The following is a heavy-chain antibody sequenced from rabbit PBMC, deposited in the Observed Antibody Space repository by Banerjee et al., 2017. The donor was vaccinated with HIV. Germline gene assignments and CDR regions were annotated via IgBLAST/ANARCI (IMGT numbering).Heavy chain of an antibody. CDR3: ARDQTGDGVSVHTL. CDR1: GFDLSSYYY. Sequence: QSLEESGGDLVKPGASLTLTCKASGFDLSSYYYMCWVRQAPGKGLELIACIDTNSGTTSYASWAKGRFTISKTSSTTVTLQMTSLTAADTATYFCARDQTGDGVSVHTLWGPGTLVTVS. V-gene: IGHV1S40*01. J-gene: IGHJ4*01. CDR2: IDTNSGTT. D-gene: IGHD2-1*01.